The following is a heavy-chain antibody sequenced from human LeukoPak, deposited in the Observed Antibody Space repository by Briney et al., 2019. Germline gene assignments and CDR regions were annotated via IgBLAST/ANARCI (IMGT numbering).Heavy chain of an antibody. CDR3: ARDQRQKDIVVVPAAYYYYYGMDV. V-gene: IGHV3-7*01. J-gene: IGHJ6*02. D-gene: IGHD2-2*01. CDR2: IKQDGSEK. CDR1: GFTFSSYW. Sequence: GGSLRLSCAASGFTFSSYWMSWVRQAPGKGLEWVANIKQDGSEKYYVDSVKGRFTISRDNAKNSLYLRMNSLRAEDTAVYYCARDQRQKDIVVVPAAYYYYYGMDVWGQGTTVTVSS.